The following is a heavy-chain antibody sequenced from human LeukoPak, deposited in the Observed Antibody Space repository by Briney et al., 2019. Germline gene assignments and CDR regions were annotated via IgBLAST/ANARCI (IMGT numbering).Heavy chain of an antibody. J-gene: IGHJ4*01. V-gene: IGHV4-59*01. CDR2: IYYSGST. CDR1: GGSFSSYY. CDR3: AGGLAAAANFDY. Sequence: SETLSLTCTASGGSFSSYYWSWVRQPPGKGLEWIAYIYYSGSTNYNPSLKSRVTISVDTSKNQFSLKLSSVTAADTAVYYCAGGLAAAANFDYWGQEPWSPSPQ. D-gene: IGHD6-13*01.